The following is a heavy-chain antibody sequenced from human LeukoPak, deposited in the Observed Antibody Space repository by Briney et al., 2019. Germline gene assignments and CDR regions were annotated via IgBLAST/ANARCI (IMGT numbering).Heavy chain of an antibody. V-gene: IGHV3-72*01. CDR2: IRNKANSYRT. CDR3: AKPSETLYDFWSGYWGYFDY. CDR1: GFTISDHY. D-gene: IGHD3-3*01. Sequence: GGSLRLSCAASGFTISDHYMDWVRQAPGKGLEWIGRIRNKANSYRTEFAASVKGRFTLSIDDSKNSLYLQMNSLKTEDTAVYYCAKPSETLYDFWSGYWGYFDYWGQGTLVTVSS. J-gene: IGHJ4*02.